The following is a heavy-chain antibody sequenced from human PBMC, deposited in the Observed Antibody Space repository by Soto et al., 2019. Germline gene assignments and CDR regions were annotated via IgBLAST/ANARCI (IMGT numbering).Heavy chain of an antibody. CDR2: IKKDGNEK. D-gene: IGHD1-26*01. J-gene: IGHJ3*02. V-gene: IGHV3-7*04. Sequence: EVQLVESGGGLVQPGGSLRVSCAASGFIFSNYWMTWVRQAPGKGLEWVANIKKDGNEKYSVDSVKGRFTISRDNAKNLLYLKMNGLRAEDRAVYYCARVKGGSYLGMVFDIGGKGTMVTVSS. CDR1: GFIFSNYW. CDR3: ARVKGGSYLGMVFDI.